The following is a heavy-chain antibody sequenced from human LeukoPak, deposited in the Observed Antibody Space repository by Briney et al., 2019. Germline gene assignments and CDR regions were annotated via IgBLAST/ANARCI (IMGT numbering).Heavy chain of an antibody. Sequence: QPGRSLRLSCAASGFTFSSYGMHWVRQAPGKGLEWVAVISYDGSNNYYADSVKGRFTISRDNSKNTLYLQMNSLRAEDTAVYYCAKSGYNRFDYWGQGTLVTVSS. CDR1: GFTFSSYG. CDR2: ISYDGSNN. CDR3: AKSGYNRFDY. D-gene: IGHD5-24*01. J-gene: IGHJ4*02. V-gene: IGHV3-30*18.